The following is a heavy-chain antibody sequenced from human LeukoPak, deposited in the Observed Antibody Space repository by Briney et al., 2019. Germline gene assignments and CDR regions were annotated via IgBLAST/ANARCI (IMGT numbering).Heavy chain of an antibody. J-gene: IGHJ4*02. CDR2: ISGSGGST. V-gene: IGHV3-23*01. CDR1: GFTFSSYA. Sequence: GGSLRVSCAASGFTFSSYAMSWVRQAPGKGLEWVSAISGSGGSTYYADSVKGRFTISRDNSKNTLYLQMNSLRVEDTAVYYCATKTLFLFDYWGQGTLVTVSS. CDR3: ATKTLFLFDY.